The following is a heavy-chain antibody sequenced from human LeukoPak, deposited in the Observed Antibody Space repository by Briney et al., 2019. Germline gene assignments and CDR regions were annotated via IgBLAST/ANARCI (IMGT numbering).Heavy chain of an antibody. D-gene: IGHD3-16*02. V-gene: IGHV4-34*01. CDR1: GGSFSGYY. J-gene: IGHJ4*02. CDR3: AREEGYDYVWGSYRPRGPSDY. CDR2: INHSGST. Sequence: SETLSLTCAVYGGSFSGYYWSWIRQPPGKGLEWIGEINHSGSTNYNPSLKSRVTISVDTSKNQFSLKLSSVTAADTAVYYCAREEGYDYVWGSYRPRGPSDYWGQGTLVTVSS.